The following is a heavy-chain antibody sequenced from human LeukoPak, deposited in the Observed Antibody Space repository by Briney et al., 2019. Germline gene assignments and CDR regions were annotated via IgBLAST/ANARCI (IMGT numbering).Heavy chain of an antibody. Sequence: GGSLRLSCAASGFTFSQYWMSWVRQAPGKGLEWVANIKPDGSEKHYVDSVKGRFSISRDNTKNSLFLQISSLRGEDSAVYYCAREPSQLWIDNWDQATRLIVSS. CDR3: AREPSQLWIDN. D-gene: IGHD5-18*01. CDR2: IKPDGSEK. V-gene: IGHV3-7*01. CDR1: GFTFSQYW. J-gene: IGHJ4*02.